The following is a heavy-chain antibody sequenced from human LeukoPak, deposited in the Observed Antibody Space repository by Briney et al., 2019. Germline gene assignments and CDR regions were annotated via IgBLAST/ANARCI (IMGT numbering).Heavy chain of an antibody. Sequence: PSETLSLTCTVSGGSISSGGYYWSWIRQHPGKGLEWIGYIYYSGSTYYNPSLKSRVTISVDTSKNQSSLKLSSVTAADTAVYYCATGNLGDYGRDAFDIWGQGTMVTVSS. CDR3: ATGNLGDYGRDAFDI. D-gene: IGHD4-17*01. CDR1: GGSISSGGYY. J-gene: IGHJ3*02. V-gene: IGHV4-31*03. CDR2: IYYSGST.